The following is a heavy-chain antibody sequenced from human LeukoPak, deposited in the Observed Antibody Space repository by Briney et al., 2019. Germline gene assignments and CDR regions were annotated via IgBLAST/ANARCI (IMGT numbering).Heavy chain of an antibody. CDR2: ISYDGSNK. V-gene: IGHV3-30*04. CDR1: GFTFVGYA. Sequence: PGRSLRLSCAASGFTFVGYAMHWFPRAPGKGLGGWAVISYDGSNKYYADSVKGRFTISRDNSKNTLYLQMNSLRAEDTAVYYCARRSVPAAIGSWFDPWGQGTLVTVSS. CDR3: ARRSVPAAIGSWFDP. D-gene: IGHD2-2*02. J-gene: IGHJ5*02.